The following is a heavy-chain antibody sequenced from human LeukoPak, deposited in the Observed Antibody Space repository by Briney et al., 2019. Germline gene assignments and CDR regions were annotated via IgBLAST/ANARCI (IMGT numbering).Heavy chain of an antibody. CDR1: GYTFTSYG. Sequence: GASVKVSCKASGYTFTSYGISWVRQAPGQGLEWMGWISAYNGNTNYAQKLQGRDTMTTDTSTSTAYMELRSLRSDDTAVYYCARDHPNRYYDSSDRFDPWGQGTLVTVSS. CDR2: ISAYNGNT. CDR3: ARDHPNRYYDSSDRFDP. V-gene: IGHV1-18*01. J-gene: IGHJ5*02. D-gene: IGHD3-22*01.